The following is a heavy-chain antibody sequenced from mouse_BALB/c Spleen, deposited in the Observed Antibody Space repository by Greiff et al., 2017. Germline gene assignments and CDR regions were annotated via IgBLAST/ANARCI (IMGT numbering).Heavy chain of an antibody. D-gene: IGHD2-14*01. CDR2: ISSGGSYT. CDR3: ASFYYRYDGPWFAY. Sequence: EVQVVESGGGLVKPGGSLKLSCAASGFAFSSYDMSWVRQTPEKRLEWVAYISSGGSYTYYPDSVKGRFTISRDNAKNTLYLQMSSLKSEDTAMYYCASFYYRYDGPWFAYWGQGTLVTVSA. J-gene: IGHJ3*01. CDR1: GFAFSSYD. V-gene: IGHV5-12-1*01.